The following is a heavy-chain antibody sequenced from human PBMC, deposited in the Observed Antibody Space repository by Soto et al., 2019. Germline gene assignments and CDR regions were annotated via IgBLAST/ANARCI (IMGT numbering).Heavy chain of an antibody. CDR2: ISYDGSNK. CDR3: AREYSGHYPGYFDY. Sequence: GGSLRLSCAASGFTFSSYAMHWVRQAPGKGLEWVAVISYDGSNKYYADSVKGRFTISRDNSKNTLYLQMNSLRAEDTAVYYCAREYSGHYPGYFDYWGQGTLVTVSS. V-gene: IGHV3-30-3*01. D-gene: IGHD5-12*01. CDR1: GFTFSSYA. J-gene: IGHJ4*02.